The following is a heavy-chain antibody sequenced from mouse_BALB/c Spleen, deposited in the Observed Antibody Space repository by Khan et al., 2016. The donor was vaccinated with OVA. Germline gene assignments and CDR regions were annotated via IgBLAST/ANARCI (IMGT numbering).Heavy chain of an antibody. D-gene: IGHD2-10*02. V-gene: IGHV5-6-4*01. Sequence: EVELVESGGGLVKPGGSLKLSCAASGFTFSNYFMSWVRQTPEKRLEWVATISSAGSYTYYPDNVKGRFTISRDNAKNTLYLQMSSLKSEDTAMXYCTRDRYGNYGGWFAYWGQGTLVTVSA. J-gene: IGHJ3*01. CDR2: ISSAGSYT. CDR1: GFTFSNYF. CDR3: TRDRYGNYGGWFAY.